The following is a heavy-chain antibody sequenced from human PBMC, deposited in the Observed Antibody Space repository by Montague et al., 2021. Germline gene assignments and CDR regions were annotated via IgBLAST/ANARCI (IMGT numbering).Heavy chain of an antibody. CDR3: ASDRGPFDY. Sequence: SDTLSLTCGVYGGSLSEYYWTWIRQSAEKGLEWIGEVRHIGSTNXNPSLKSRVTMSVDKSKNQFSLKLRSVTAADTAVYYCASDRGPFDYWGQGTVVTVSS. V-gene: IGHV4-34*01. J-gene: IGHJ4*02. CDR2: VRHIGST. D-gene: IGHD3-10*01. CDR1: GGSLSEYY.